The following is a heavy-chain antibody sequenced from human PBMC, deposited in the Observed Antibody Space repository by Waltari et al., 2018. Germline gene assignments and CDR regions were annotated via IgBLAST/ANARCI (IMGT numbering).Heavy chain of an antibody. D-gene: IGHD6-6*01. CDR1: GGSISSYY. V-gene: IGHV4-59*08. Sequence: QVQLQESGPGLVKHSETLSLTCTVSGGSISSYYWSWIRQSPGKGLEWIGYIYYSGSTNYNPSLKSRVTISVDTSKNQFSLKLSSVTAADTAVYYCASSSIAAPGWFDPWGQGTLVTVSS. CDR2: IYYSGST. CDR3: ASSSIAAPGWFDP. J-gene: IGHJ5*02.